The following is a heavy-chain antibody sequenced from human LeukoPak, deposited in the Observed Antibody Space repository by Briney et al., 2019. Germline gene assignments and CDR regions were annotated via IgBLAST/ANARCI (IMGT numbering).Heavy chain of an antibody. CDR3: ARDHPLWYGGNSALDY. CDR1: GFTFSSYA. CDR2: IYSGGST. J-gene: IGHJ4*02. D-gene: IGHD4-23*01. V-gene: IGHV3-66*01. Sequence: GGSLRLSCAASGFTFSSYAMSWVRQAPGKGLEWVSVIYSGGSTYYADSVKGRFTISRDNSKNTLYLQMNSLRAEDTAVYYCARDHPLWYGGNSALDYWGQGTLVTVSS.